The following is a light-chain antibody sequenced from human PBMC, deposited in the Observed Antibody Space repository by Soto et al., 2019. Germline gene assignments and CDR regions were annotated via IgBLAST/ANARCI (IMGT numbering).Light chain of an antibody. CDR3: HQRRSWPRT. CDR1: QYINTR. CDR2: QTS. J-gene: IGKJ1*01. V-gene: IGKV3-11*01. Sequence: EIVLTQSPATLSSFPGDRVTLSCRASQYINTRLAWYQHRPGQAPRLLIYQTSLRAAGIPARFSASGSGTDFTLTITDVQPEDFALYYCHQRRSWPRTFGQGT.